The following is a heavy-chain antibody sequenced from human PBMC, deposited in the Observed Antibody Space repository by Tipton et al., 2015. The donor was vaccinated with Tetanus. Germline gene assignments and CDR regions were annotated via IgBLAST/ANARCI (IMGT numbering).Heavy chain of an antibody. D-gene: IGHD2/OR15-2a*01. CDR3: ARIREILGSVFDI. CDR1: EFPFTNYW. J-gene: IGHJ3*02. CDR2: IKQHGTEE. Sequence: SLRLSCAASEFPFTNYWMAWVRQAPEKGLEWVAYIKQHGTEEYYVDSVKGRFIISRDNAKKSLYLQLNSLRGEDTGTYYCARIREILGSVFDIWGQGTMVTVSS. V-gene: IGHV3-7*03.